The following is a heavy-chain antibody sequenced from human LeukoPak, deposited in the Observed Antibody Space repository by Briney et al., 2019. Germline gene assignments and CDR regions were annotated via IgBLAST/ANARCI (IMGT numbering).Heavy chain of an antibody. D-gene: IGHD5-24*01. CDR2: IYTSGST. Sequence: SETLSLTCTVSGGSISSYYWSWIRQPAGKGLEWIGRIYTSGSTNYNPSLKSRVTMSVDTSKNQFSLKLSSVTAADTAVYYCARDVEMATIGAFDIWGQGTMVTVSS. V-gene: IGHV4-4*07. CDR1: GGSISSYY. CDR3: ARDVEMATIGAFDI. J-gene: IGHJ3*02.